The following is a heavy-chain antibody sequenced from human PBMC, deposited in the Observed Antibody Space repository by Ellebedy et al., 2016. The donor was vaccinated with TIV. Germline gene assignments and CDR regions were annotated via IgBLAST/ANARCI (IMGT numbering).Heavy chain of an antibody. CDR2: ISYDGSNK. V-gene: IGHV3-30-3*01. CDR3: ARPLFYSSSWYIPLGY. D-gene: IGHD6-13*01. CDR1: GFTFSSDA. Sequence: GESLKISCAASGFTFSSDAMSWVRQAPGKGLEWVAVISYDGSNKYYADAVKGRFTISRDNSKNTLYLQMNSLRAEDTAVYYCARPLFYSSSWYIPLGYWGQGTLVTVSS. J-gene: IGHJ4*02.